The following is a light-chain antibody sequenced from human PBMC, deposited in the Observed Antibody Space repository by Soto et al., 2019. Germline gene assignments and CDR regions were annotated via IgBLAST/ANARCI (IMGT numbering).Light chain of an antibody. CDR1: KSVSSY. V-gene: IGKV3-11*01. CDR2: DAS. J-gene: IGKJ4*01. Sequence: ELVLTQSPATLSLSPGERATLSCRASKSVSSYLAWYPQKPGQAPSLLIYDASNRATGIPARFSGCGAWTAFTLTISSREPEEFAVYYCQQRSNWPPLTFGGGTKVEIK. CDR3: QQRSNWPPLT.